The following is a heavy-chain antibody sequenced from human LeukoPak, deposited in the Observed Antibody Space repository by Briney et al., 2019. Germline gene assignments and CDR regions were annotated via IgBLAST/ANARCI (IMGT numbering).Heavy chain of an antibody. Sequence: SETLSLTCTVSGGSISSSSYYWGWIRQPPGKGLERIGSIYYSGSTYYNPPLKSRVTISVDTSKNQFSLKLSSVTAADTAVYYCARHGLIAAVGNFDYWGQGALVTVSS. CDR3: ARHGLIAAVGNFDY. CDR1: GGSISSSSYY. CDR2: IYYSGST. D-gene: IGHD6-13*01. V-gene: IGHV4-39*01. J-gene: IGHJ4*02.